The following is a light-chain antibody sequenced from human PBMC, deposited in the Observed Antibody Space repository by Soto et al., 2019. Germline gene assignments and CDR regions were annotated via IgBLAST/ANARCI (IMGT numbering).Light chain of an antibody. J-gene: IGKJ1*01. CDR3: QQYYSQSGT. CDR1: QNINTW. CDR2: EAS. V-gene: IGKV1-5*03. Sequence: DIQMTQSPSTLSASVGDRVTITCRASQNINTWLAWYQQKPGKAPNLLIYEASSLESGVPPRFSGSRSGTEFTLIFSSRQPDDFATYYCQQYYSQSGTFGQGTKVEIK.